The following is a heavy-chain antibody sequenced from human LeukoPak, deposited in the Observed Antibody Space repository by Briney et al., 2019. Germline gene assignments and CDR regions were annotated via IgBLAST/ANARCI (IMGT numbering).Heavy chain of an antibody. V-gene: IGHV4-39*01. CDR2: IYYNGYT. CDR3: ARHCSAGSCYSAVDC. D-gene: IGHD2-15*01. Sequence: PSDPLSLTCNVSGASISSGSYYWCWIRQPPGKGLEEIGHIYYNGYTYYNPSLKSRVNISVDTSKTQFSLKLSSVTAADTAIYYCARHCSAGSCYSAVDCWGQGTLVTVSS. J-gene: IGHJ4*02. CDR1: GASISSGSYY.